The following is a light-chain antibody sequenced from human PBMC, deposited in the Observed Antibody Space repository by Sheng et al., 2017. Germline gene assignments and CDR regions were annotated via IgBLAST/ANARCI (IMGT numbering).Light chain of an antibody. V-gene: IGKV3-15*01. CDR3: QQYHDWPPST. CDR1: ESVNSD. Sequence: EIVMTQSPDTLSVSPGERVSVSCRASESVNSDLAWYQQKPGQAPRLLIFGASTRATGVPARFSGSGSGTEFTLTIRGLQSEDFAVYYCQQYHDWPPSTFGG. J-gene: IGKJ4*01. CDR2: GAS.